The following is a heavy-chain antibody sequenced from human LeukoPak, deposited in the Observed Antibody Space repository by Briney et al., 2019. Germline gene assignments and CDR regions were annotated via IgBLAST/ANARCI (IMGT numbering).Heavy chain of an antibody. CDR1: GFTFSDYY. CDR2: ISSSSSYT. Sequence: PGGSLRLSCAASGFTFSDYYMSWIRQAPGKGLEWVSYISSSSSYTNYADSVKGRFTISRGNAKNSLYLQMNSLRAEDTAVYYCARLQYEYYFDYWGQGTLVTVSS. D-gene: IGHD2-2*01. J-gene: IGHJ4*02. CDR3: ARLQYEYYFDY. V-gene: IGHV3-11*06.